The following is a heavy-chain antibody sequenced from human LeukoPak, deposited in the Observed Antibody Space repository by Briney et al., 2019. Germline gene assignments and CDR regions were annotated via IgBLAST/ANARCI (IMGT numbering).Heavy chain of an antibody. CDR2: IYTSGST. CDR1: GGSIRSYY. D-gene: IGHD4-17*01. Sequence: SETLSLTCTVSGGSIRSYYWSWIRQPAGKGLEWIGRIYTSGSTNYNPSLKSRVTMSVDTSKNQFSLKLSSVTAADTAVYYCARLMTTVTTGWFDPWGQGTLVTVSS. CDR3: ARLMTTVTTGWFDP. J-gene: IGHJ5*02. V-gene: IGHV4-4*07.